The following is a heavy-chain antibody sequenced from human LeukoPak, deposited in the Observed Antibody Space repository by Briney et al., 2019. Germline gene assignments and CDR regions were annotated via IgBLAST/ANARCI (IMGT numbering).Heavy chain of an antibody. CDR3: AREGYYDSSGYRMVGAFDI. V-gene: IGHV4-30-2*01. CDR2: NYHSGST. CDR1: GGSLSSGGYS. D-gene: IGHD3-22*01. J-gene: IGHJ3*02. Sequence: SQTLSLTCAVSGGSLSSGGYSWRWLRQPPGRGLEGIGYNYHSGSTYYNPSLKSRVTISVDRSKNQFSLKLSSVTAADTAVYYCAREGYYDSSGYRMVGAFDIWGQGTMVTVSS.